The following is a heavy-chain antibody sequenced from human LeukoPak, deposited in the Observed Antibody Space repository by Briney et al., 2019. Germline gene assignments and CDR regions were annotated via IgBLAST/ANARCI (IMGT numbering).Heavy chain of an antibody. Sequence: SETLSLTCTVSGGSIRSSSYYWGWIRQPPGKGLEWIGYIYYSGSTNYNPSLKSRVTISVDTSKNQFSLKLSSVTAADTAVYCCARGRGGSYFEPFDYWGQGTLVTVSS. D-gene: IGHD1-26*01. V-gene: IGHV4-61*05. CDR3: ARGRGGSYFEPFDY. CDR1: GGSIRSSSYY. J-gene: IGHJ4*02. CDR2: IYYSGST.